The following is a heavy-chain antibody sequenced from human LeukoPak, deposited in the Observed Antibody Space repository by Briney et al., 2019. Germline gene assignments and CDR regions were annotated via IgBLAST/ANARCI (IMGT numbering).Heavy chain of an antibody. CDR3: ARMAYDMLTGYFQPNWFDP. V-gene: IGHV1-8*01. CDR2: MNPNSGNT. D-gene: IGHD3-9*01. Sequence: ASVKVSCKASGYTFTSYDINWVRQATGQGLEWMGWMNPNSGNTGYAQKFQGRVTMTTDTSTSTAYMELRSLRSDDTAVYYCARMAYDMLTGYFQPNWFDPWGQGTLVTVSS. J-gene: IGHJ5*02. CDR1: GYTFTSYD.